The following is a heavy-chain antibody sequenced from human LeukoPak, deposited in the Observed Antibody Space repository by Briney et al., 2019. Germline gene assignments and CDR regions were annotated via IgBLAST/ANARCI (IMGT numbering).Heavy chain of an antibody. CDR3: ARDLWNFYDDSGYYRDFDC. D-gene: IGHD3-22*01. J-gene: IGHJ4*02. V-gene: IGHV1-18*01. CDR2: IGSYGGDT. CDR1: TSR. Sequence: WASVTVSCTATSRIICVRQAPGLGQARGGGIGSYGGDTYYAQKFQGRVTVTTDTSTSTVYMELRSLRSDDTAVYYCARDLWNFYDDSGYYRDFDCWGQGTLVTVSS.